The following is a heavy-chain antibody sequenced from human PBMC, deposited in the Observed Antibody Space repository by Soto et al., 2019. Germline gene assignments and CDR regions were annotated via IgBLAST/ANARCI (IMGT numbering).Heavy chain of an antibody. J-gene: IGHJ4*02. D-gene: IGHD3-22*01. CDR2: IIPIFGTA. CDR1: GGTFSSYA. Sequence: SVKVSCKASGGTFSSYAISWVRQAPGQGLEWMGGIIPIFGTANYAQKFQGRVTITADESTSTAYMELSSLRSEDTAVYYCARIADYYDSSGYYDRAPFVYWGQGTLVTVSS. CDR3: ARIADYYDSSGYYDRAPFVY. V-gene: IGHV1-69*13.